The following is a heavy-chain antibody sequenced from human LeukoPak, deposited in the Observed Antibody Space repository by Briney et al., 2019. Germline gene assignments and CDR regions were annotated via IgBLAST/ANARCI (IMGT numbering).Heavy chain of an antibody. V-gene: IGHV3-30*19. CDR1: GFTFSNYG. Sequence: PGGSLRLSCAASGFTFSNYGMHWVRQAPGKGLEWVAVTSNDGRNKYYADSVKGRFTISRDNSKNTLYLQMNSLRAEDTAVYYCAKGHPYSNPLGAGYWGQGTLVTVSS. J-gene: IGHJ4*02. CDR2: TSNDGRNK. D-gene: IGHD4-11*01. CDR3: AKGHPYSNPLGAGY.